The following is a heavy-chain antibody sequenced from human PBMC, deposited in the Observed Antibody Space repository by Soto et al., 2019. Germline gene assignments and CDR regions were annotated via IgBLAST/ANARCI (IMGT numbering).Heavy chain of an antibody. CDR3: ARLLVVAGYFDL. CDR2: IYYSGGT. CDR1: VGSISSASYY. D-gene: IGHD2-15*01. J-gene: IGHJ2*01. Sequence: QVQLQESGPGLVKPSQTLSLTCPVSVGSISSASYYWSWIRQHPGRGLEWIGYIYYSGGTSYNPSLKSRLTISVDTSKKQFSLKLSSVTAADTAVYYCARLLVVAGYFDLWGRGTLVTVSS. V-gene: IGHV4-31*03.